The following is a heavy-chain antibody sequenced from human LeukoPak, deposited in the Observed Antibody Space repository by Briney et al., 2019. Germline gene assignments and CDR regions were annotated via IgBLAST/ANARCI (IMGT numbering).Heavy chain of an antibody. J-gene: IGHJ4*02. CDR1: GGSISRSSYY. CDR2: MYYSGST. D-gene: IGHD5-24*01. Sequence: SEALSLTCTVSGGSISRSSYYWGWIRQSPGKGLEWIGNMYYSGSTYHNPSLKSRVTISVDTSKNQFSLKLSSVTAADTAVYYCARQVGRGLQSLRGWYFDYWGQGTLVTVSS. CDR3: ARQVGRGLQSLRGWYFDY. V-gene: IGHV4-39*01.